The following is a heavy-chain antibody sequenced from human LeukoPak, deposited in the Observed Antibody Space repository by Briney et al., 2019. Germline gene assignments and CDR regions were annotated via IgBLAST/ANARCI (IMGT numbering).Heavy chain of an antibody. CDR1: GFTFSSYW. J-gene: IGHJ3*02. CDR2: IKQDGSEK. D-gene: IGHD3-3*01. CDR3: ARDCDLEDAFDI. V-gene: IGHV3-7*01. Sequence: GGSLRLSCVASGFTFSSYWMSWVRQAPGKGLEWVANIKQDGSEKYYVDSVKGRFTISRDNAKNSLYLQMNSLRAEDTAVYYCARDCDLEDAFDIWGQGTMVTVSS.